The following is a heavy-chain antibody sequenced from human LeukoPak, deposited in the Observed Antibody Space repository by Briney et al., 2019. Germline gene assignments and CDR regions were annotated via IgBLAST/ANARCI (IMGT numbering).Heavy chain of an antibody. CDR2: IYYSGST. Sequence: PSETLSLTCTVSGGSISSYYWSWIRQPPGKGLEWIGYIYYSGSTNYNPSLKSRVTISVDTSKNQFSLKLSSVTAADTAVYYCARFLLYGNAFDIWGQGTMVTVSS. V-gene: IGHV4-59*01. J-gene: IGHJ3*02. CDR3: ARFLLYGNAFDI. CDR1: GGSISSYY. D-gene: IGHD1-26*01.